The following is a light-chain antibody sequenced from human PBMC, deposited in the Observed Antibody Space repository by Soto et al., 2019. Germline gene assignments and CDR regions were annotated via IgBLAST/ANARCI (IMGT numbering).Light chain of an antibody. V-gene: IGLV2-23*02. J-gene: IGLJ1*01. CDR1: SSNVGSYKL. CDR2: EVN. Sequence: QSALTQPASVSGSPGQSITNSCTGTSSNVGSYKLVSWYQQHPGKAPKLMIFEVNKRPSGVSNRFSGSKSGNTASLTISGLKVEDEADYYCCSSGGSPTYVFGTGTKVTVL. CDR3: CSSGGSPTYV.